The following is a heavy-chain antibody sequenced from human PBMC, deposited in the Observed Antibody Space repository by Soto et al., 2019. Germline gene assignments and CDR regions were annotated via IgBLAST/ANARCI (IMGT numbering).Heavy chain of an antibody. CDR2: IKQDGSAQ. CDR3: ARTGRDVDW. V-gene: IGHV3-7*01. J-gene: IGHJ4*02. Sequence: EVQLVESGGGLVQPGGSLRLSCAASGFTFSTYWMSWVRQAPGKGLEWVANIKQDGSAQYYVDSVKGRFTISRDNAKNSLDRQLNSLRAEDTAVYYCARTGRDVDWLGQGTLVTVSS. CDR1: GFTFSTYW.